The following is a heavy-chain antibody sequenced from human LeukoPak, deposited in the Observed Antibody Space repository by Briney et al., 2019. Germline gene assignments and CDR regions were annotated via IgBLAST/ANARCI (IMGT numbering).Heavy chain of an antibody. Sequence: PSETLSLTCTVSGGSISSYYWSWIRQPPGKGLEWIGYIYYSGSTNYNPSLKSRVTISVDTSKNQFSLKLSSVTAADTAVYYCAGDQGRGRYFDYWGQGTLVTVSS. CDR3: AGDQGRGRYFDY. J-gene: IGHJ4*02. D-gene: IGHD3-10*01. CDR2: IYYSGST. V-gene: IGHV4-59*01. CDR1: GGSISSYY.